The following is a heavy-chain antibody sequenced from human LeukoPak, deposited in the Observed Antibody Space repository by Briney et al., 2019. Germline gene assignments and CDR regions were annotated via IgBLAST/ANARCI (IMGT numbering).Heavy chain of an antibody. CDR3: AKDRYYYDSSGYPDY. CDR2: ISGSGGST. V-gene: IGHV3-23*01. J-gene: IGHJ4*02. Sequence: GGSLRLSCAASGFTFSSYAMSWVRQAPGKGLEWVSAISGSGGSTYYADSVKGRFTISRDNSKNTLYLQMNSLRAEDTAVYYCAKDRYYYDSSGYPDYWAQGTLVTVSS. CDR1: GFTFSSYA. D-gene: IGHD3-22*01.